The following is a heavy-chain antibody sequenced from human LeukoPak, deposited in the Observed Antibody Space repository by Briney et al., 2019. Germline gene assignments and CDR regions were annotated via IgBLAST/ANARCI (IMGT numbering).Heavy chain of an antibody. Sequence: PGGSLRLSCAASGFTFSSYAMSWVRQAPGKGLEWVSAISGSGGSTYYADSVKGRFTISRDNSKNTLYLQMNSLRAEDTAVYYCAEDMYPYGSGSYPQFDYWGQGTLVTVSS. CDR1: GFTFSSYA. V-gene: IGHV3-23*01. D-gene: IGHD3-10*01. CDR3: AEDMYPYGSGSYPQFDY. J-gene: IGHJ4*02. CDR2: ISGSGGST.